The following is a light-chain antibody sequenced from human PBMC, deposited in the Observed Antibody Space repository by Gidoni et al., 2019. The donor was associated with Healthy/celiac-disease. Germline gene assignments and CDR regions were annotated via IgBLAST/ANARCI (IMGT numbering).Light chain of an antibody. CDR1: QSVLYSSNNQNY. J-gene: IGKJ3*01. CDR3: QQDYSTPPAT. CDR2: WAS. V-gene: IGKV4-1*01. Sequence: DIVMTQSPDSLAVSLGERATINCKSSQSVLYSSNNQNYLAWYQQKPGQPPKLLIYWASTRESGVPDRFRGSGSGTDFTLTIRSLQAEDVAVYYCQQDYSTPPATFGPGTKVDIK.